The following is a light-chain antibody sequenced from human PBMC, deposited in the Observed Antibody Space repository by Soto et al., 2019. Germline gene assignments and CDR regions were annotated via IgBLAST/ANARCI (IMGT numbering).Light chain of an antibody. CDR2: DAS. J-gene: IGKJ1*01. CDR1: QDIVNW. CDR3: QQYNSYPGT. Sequence: DIQMTQSPSTLSASVGDRVTNTCRASQDIVNWLAWYQHTPGTAPQLLIFDASTLQSGVPSRFIGSASGTEFTLTINNLQPDDLGTYFCQQYNSYPGTFGQGTKVEIK. V-gene: IGKV1-5*01.